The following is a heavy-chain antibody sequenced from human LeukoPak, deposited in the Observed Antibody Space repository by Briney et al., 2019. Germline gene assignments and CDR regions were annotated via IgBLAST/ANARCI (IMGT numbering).Heavy chain of an antibody. CDR3: ETDASALTVAATDWFDP. Sequence: GGSLRLSCAASGFTFSSYWMSWVRQAPGKGLEWVANIKQDGSEKYYVDSVKGRFTISRDNAKNSLYLQMNSLRAEDTAVYYCETDASALTVAATDWFDPWGQGTLVTVSS. CDR1: GFTFSSYW. V-gene: IGHV3-7*01. CDR2: IKQDGSEK. D-gene: IGHD2-15*01. J-gene: IGHJ5*02.